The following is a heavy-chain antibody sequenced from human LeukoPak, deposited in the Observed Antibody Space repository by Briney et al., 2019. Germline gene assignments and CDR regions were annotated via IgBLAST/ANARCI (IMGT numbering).Heavy chain of an antibody. CDR1: GASISSSIHY. V-gene: IGHV4-39*02. J-gene: IGHJ5*01. D-gene: IGHD1-1*01. CDR2: VYYSGGT. CDR3: ARVTTGSTTLDS. Sequence: SETLSLTCAVSGASISSSIHYWGWVRQPPGKGLEWIGSVYYSGGTYYNPSLESRLTISVDTSNNRFSLKLKSVTAADTAVFYCARVTTGSTTLDSWDQGILVTVSS.